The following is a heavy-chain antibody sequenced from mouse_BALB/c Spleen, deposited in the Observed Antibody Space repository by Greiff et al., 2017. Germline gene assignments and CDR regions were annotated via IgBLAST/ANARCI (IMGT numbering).Heavy chain of an antibody. D-gene: IGHD1-1*01. CDR3: ARGDYYGSSYWYFDV. Sequence: DVKLVESGGGLVQPGGSLKLSCAASGFDFSRYWMSWVRQAPGKGLEWIGEINPDSSTINYTPSLKDKFIISRDNAKNTLYLQMSKVRSEDTALYYCARGDYYGSSYWYFDVWGAGTTVTVSS. J-gene: IGHJ1*01. CDR2: INPDSSTI. V-gene: IGHV4-1*02. CDR1: GFDFSRYW.